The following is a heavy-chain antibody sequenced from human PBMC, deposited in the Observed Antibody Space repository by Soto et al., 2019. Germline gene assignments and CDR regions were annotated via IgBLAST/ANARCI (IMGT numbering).Heavy chain of an antibody. CDR2: ISGSGGST. CDR3: AKDPYTSGWHRSLGSNSPGFDF. V-gene: IGHV3-23*01. CDR1: GFTFSSYA. D-gene: IGHD6-19*01. J-gene: IGHJ4*02. Sequence: GGSLRLSCAASGFTFSSYAMSWVRQAPGKGLEWVSAISGSGGSTYYADSVKGRFTISRDNSKNTLYLQMNSLRAEDTALYYCAKDPYTSGWHRSLGSNSPGFDFWGQGTLVTVSS.